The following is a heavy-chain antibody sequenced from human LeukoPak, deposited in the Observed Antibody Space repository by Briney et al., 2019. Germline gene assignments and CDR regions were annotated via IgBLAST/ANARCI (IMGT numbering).Heavy chain of an antibody. CDR3: AGGGDSGGYYYPMFDY. Sequence: SETLSLTCTASGGSISSYHWSWIRQPPGKGLEWIGYIYYSGSTNYNPSLKSRVTISVGTSKNQFSLKLSSVTAADTAVYYCAGGGDSGGYYYPMFDYWGQGTLVTVSS. J-gene: IGHJ4*02. V-gene: IGHV4-59*01. D-gene: IGHD3-22*01. CDR1: GGSISSYH. CDR2: IYYSGST.